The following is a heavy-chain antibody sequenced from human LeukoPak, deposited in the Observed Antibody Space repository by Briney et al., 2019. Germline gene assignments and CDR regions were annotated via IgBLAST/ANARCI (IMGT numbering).Heavy chain of an antibody. D-gene: IGHD4-17*01. J-gene: IGHJ3*02. CDR2: INPNSGGT. CDR1: GYTFTGYY. V-gene: IGHV1-2*02. Sequence: GASVKVSCKASGYTFTGYYMHWVRQAPGQGLEWMGWINPNSGGTNYAQKFQGRVTMTRDTSISTAYMELSRLRSDDTAVYYCANDYGDYAGAFDIWGQGTMVTVSS. CDR3: ANDYGDYAGAFDI.